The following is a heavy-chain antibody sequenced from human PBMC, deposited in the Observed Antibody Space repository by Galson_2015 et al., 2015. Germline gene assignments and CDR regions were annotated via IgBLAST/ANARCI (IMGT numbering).Heavy chain of an antibody. D-gene: IGHD2-2*01. J-gene: IGHJ3*02. CDR3: ARSVPAAPVLGALDI. CDR2: IYWDGDQ. CDR1: GFSLNTVGVG. Sequence: PALVKPTQPLTLTCTFSGFSLNTVGVGVGWIRQPPGKALEWLAFIYWDGDQRYSPSLKTRLTITKDTSTNQVVLTMSNMDPVDTGTYYCARSVPAAPVLGALDIWGQGTVVTVS. V-gene: IGHV2-5*02.